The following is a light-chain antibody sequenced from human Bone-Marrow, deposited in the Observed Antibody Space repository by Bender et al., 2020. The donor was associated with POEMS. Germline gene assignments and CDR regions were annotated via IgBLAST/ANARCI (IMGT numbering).Light chain of an antibody. J-gene: IGLJ3*02. Sequence: QSALTQPASVSGSPGQSITISCTGTSSDIGGYDYVSWYQHHPGKAPKLIIYDVSDRPSGVSNRFSGSKSGTSASLAITGLQAEDEGDYYCQSYDNSLGGWVFGGGTKLTVL. CDR2: DVS. V-gene: IGLV2-14*03. CDR3: QSYDNSLGGWV. CDR1: SSDIGGYDY.